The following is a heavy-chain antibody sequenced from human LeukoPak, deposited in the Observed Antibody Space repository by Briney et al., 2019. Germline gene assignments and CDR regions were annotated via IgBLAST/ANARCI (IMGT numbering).Heavy chain of an antibody. D-gene: IGHD1-1*01. V-gene: IGHV3-23*01. J-gene: IGHJ4*02. Sequence: GGSLRLSCAGSGFTFSNHSMSWVRQAPGKGLEWLSSISGSGGSAYYADSVKGRFTISRDNSKNTLYLQMNSLRAEDTAVYYCAKVRRVPYYFDYWGQGTLVTVSS. CDR1: GFTFSNHS. CDR2: ISGSGGSA. CDR3: AKVRRVPYYFDY.